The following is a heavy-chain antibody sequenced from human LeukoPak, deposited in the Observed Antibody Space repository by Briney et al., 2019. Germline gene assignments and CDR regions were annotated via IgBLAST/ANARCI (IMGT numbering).Heavy chain of an antibody. CDR2: INPNSGGT. D-gene: IGHD3-3*01. CDR1: GYTFTGYY. CDR3: ARGGTIFGPQFGIKQAQDYFDY. Sequence: ASVKVSCKASGYTFTGYYMHWVRQAPGQGLEWMGWINPNSGGTNYAQKFQGRVTITADESTSTAYMELSSLRSEDTAVYYCARGGTIFGPQFGIKQAQDYFDYWGQGTLVTVSS. J-gene: IGHJ4*02. V-gene: IGHV1-2*02.